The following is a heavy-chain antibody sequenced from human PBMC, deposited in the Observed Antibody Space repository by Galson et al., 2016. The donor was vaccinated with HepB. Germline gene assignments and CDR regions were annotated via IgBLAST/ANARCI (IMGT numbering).Heavy chain of an antibody. V-gene: IGHV2-5*02. CDR1: GFSLNASRLD. CDR3: ARVRDGLELYFDS. Sequence: PALVKPTQTLTLTCSFSGFSLNASRLDVAWIRQPPGKALEWLALIYWDVDKRYSPSLKSRLTITKDTSKNQVVLTMTGMDPVDTATYFCARVRDGLELYFDSWGQGTLVTVSS. D-gene: IGHD1-7*01. CDR2: IYWDVDK. J-gene: IGHJ4*02.